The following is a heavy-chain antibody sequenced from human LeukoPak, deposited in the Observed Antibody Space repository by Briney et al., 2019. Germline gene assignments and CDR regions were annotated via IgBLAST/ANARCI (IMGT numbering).Heavy chain of an antibody. D-gene: IGHD1-14*01. V-gene: IGHV4-30-2*01. J-gene: IGHJ4*02. CDR2: IYRSGST. CDR1: GGSISSGSYS. Sequence: PSETLSLTCTVSGGSISSGSYSWSWIRQPPGKGLEWIGYIYRSGSTYYNPSLKSRVTISVDRSKNQFSLKLSSVTAADTAVYYCARDTGNHFDYWGQGTLVTVSS. CDR3: ARDTGNHFDY.